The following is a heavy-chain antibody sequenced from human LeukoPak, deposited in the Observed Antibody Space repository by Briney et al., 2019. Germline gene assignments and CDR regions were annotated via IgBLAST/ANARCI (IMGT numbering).Heavy chain of an antibody. V-gene: IGHV3-30-3*01. J-gene: IGHJ4*02. D-gene: IGHD2-2*01. CDR2: ISYDGSNK. Sequence: GGSLRLSCAASGFTFSSYAMHWVRQAPGKGLEWVAVISYDGSNKYYADSVKGRFTISRDNSKNTLYLQMNSLRAEDTAVYYCARDPTVYCSSTSCHPVMDYWGQGTLVTVSS. CDR1: GFTFSSYA. CDR3: ARDPTVYCSSTSCHPVMDY.